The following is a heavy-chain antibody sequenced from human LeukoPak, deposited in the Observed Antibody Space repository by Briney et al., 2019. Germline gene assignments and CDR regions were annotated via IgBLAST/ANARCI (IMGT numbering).Heavy chain of an antibody. D-gene: IGHD1-14*01. V-gene: IGHV3-23*01. J-gene: IGHJ4*02. Sequence: GGSLRLSCAASGFTFSSYAMSWVRQAPGKGLEWVSAISGSGGSTYYADSVKGRFTISRDNSKNTLYLQMNSLRGEDTAVYYCARDRVGNYYFDYWGQGTLVTVSS. CDR2: ISGSGGST. CDR3: ARDRVGNYYFDY. CDR1: GFTFSSYA.